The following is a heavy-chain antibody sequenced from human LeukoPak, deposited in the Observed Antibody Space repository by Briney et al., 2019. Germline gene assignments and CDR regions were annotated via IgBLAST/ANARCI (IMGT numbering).Heavy chain of an antibody. Sequence: SETLSLTCAVYGGSFSGYYWSWIRQPPGKGLEWIGEINHSGSTNYNPTLKSRVTISVDTSKNQFSLKLSSVTAADTAVYYCARLWLGTPDYWGQGTLVTVSS. V-gene: IGHV4-34*01. J-gene: IGHJ4*02. CDR2: INHSGST. CDR1: GGSFSGYY. D-gene: IGHD3-10*01. CDR3: ARLWLGTPDY.